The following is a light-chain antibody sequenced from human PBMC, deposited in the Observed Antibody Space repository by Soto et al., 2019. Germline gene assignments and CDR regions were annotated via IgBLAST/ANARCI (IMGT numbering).Light chain of an antibody. CDR1: QSIGKSN. V-gene: IGKV3-20*01. CDR2: ASS. J-gene: IGKJ1*01. Sequence: ESVLTQSPGTLSLSPGETATLSCRASQSIGKSNLAWYQQKPGQAPRLIMYASSTRVTGLPDRFRGSGSGTGFTLTISRLEPEDFAVYYCQQYGASRWTFGQGTKVDIK. CDR3: QQYGASRWT.